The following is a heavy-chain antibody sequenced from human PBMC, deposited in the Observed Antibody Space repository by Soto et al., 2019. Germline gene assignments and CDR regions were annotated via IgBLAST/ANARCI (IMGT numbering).Heavy chain of an antibody. J-gene: IGHJ6*02. CDR3: ARTDSRQSYYYYGMDV. V-gene: IGHV4-61*01. Sequence: PSETLSLTCTVSGGSVSSGSYYWSWIRQPPGKGLEWIGYIYYSGSTNYNPSLKSRVTISVDASKNQFSLKLSSVTAADTAVYYCARTDSRQSYYYYGMDVWGQGTTVTVSS. CDR1: GGSVSSGSYY. D-gene: IGHD3-22*01. CDR2: IYYSGST.